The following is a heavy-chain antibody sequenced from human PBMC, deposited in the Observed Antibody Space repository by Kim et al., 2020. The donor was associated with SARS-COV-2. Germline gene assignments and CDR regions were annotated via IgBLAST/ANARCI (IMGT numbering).Heavy chain of an antibody. D-gene: IGHD3-10*01. CDR2: IYPNDSNT. CDR1: GYSFISYW. CDR3: ARRRAWFGELAGNWFDP. J-gene: IGHJ5*02. Sequence: GESLKISCKCSGYSFISYWIAWVRQMPGKGLEWMAMIYPNDSNTRYSPSFQGQVTISADKSISTAYLQWSSLKASDTAMYYCARRRAWFGELAGNWFDPWGQGTLVSVSS. V-gene: IGHV5-51*01.